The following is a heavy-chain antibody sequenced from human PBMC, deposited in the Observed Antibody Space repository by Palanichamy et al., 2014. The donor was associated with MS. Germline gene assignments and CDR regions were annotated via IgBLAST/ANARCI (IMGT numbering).Heavy chain of an antibody. CDR3: AREGYSGYEMAAFDI. V-gene: IGHV3-74*01. CDR1: GFTFSSYW. Sequence: EVQLVESRGGLVQPGGSLRLSCAASGFTFSSYWMHWVRQAPGKGLVWVSRINSDGSSTSYADSVKGRFTISRDNAKNTLYLQMNSLRAEDTAVYYCAREGYSGYEMAAFDIWGQGTMVTVSS. D-gene: IGHD5-12*01. J-gene: IGHJ3*02. CDR2: INSDGSST.